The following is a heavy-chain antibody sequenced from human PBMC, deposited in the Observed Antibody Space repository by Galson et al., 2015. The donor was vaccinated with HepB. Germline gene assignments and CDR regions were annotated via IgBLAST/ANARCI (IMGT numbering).Heavy chain of an antibody. V-gene: IGHV1-69-2*01. D-gene: IGHD2-2*01. Sequence: VKVSCKVSGYTFTDYYMHWVQQAPGKGLEWMGLVDPEDGETIYAEKFQGRVTITADTSTDTAYMELSSLRSEDTAVYYCATFGPMYCSSTSCMGDYWGQGTLVTVSS. CDR1: GYTFTDYY. J-gene: IGHJ4*02. CDR2: VDPEDGET. CDR3: ATFGPMYCSSTSCMGDY.